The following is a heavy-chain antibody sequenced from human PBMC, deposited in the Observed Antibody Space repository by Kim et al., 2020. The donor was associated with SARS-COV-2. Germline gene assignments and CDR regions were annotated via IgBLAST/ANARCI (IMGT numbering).Heavy chain of an antibody. CDR1: GYTFTSYD. CDR3: ARGDGGSWAPYWYFDL. CDR2: MNPNSGNT. V-gene: IGHV1-8*02. J-gene: IGHJ2*01. Sequence: ASVKVSCKASGYTFTSYDINWVRQATGQGLEWMGWMNPNSGNTGYAQKFQGRVTMTRNTSISTAYMELSSLRSEDTAVYYCARGDGGSWAPYWYFDLWGRGTLVTVSS. D-gene: IGHD6-13*01.